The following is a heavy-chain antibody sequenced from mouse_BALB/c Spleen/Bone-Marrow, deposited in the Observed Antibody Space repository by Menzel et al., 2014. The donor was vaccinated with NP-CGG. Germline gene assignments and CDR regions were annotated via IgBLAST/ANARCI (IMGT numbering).Heavy chain of an antibody. Sequence: QVQLQQSGAELAKPGASVKMSCKASGYTFTSYWMHWVKQRAGQGLEWIGYINPSTGYTEYNQKFKDKATLTADKSSSTAYMQLSSLTSEDSAVYYCARYHYGYDGFAYWGQGTLVTVSA. CDR1: GYTFTSYW. V-gene: IGHV1-7*01. CDR3: ARYHYGYDGFAY. CDR2: INPSTGYT. D-gene: IGHD2-2*01. J-gene: IGHJ3*01.